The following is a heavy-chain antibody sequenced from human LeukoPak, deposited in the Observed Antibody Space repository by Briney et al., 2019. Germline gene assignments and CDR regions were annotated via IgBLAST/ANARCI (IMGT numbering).Heavy chain of an antibody. D-gene: IGHD3-10*01. CDR1: GFTFSSYE. CDR3: ARSYDYYGSGSYDV. Sequence: GGSLRLSCAASGFTFSSYEMNWVRQAPGKGLEWVSYISSSGSTIYYADSVKGRFTISRDNAKNSLYLQMNSLRAEGTAVYYCARSYDYYGSGSYDVWGQGTLVTVSS. CDR2: ISSSGSTI. V-gene: IGHV3-48*03. J-gene: IGHJ4*02.